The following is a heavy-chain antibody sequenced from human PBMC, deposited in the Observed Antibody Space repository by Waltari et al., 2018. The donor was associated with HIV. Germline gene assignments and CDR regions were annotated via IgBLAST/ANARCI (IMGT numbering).Heavy chain of an antibody. J-gene: IGHJ6*02. D-gene: IGHD4-17*01. CDR2: ISSSGSTI. CDR1: GFTFSDYY. V-gene: IGHV3-11*01. CDR3: ARGSVLGYGDYRRDYGMDV. Sequence: QVQLVESGGGLVKPGGSLRLSCAASGFTFSDYYMSWIRQAPGKWLDWVSYISSSGSTIYYADSVKGRFTISRDNAKNSLYQQMNSLRAEDTAVYYCARGSVLGYGDYRRDYGMDVWGQGTTVTVSS.